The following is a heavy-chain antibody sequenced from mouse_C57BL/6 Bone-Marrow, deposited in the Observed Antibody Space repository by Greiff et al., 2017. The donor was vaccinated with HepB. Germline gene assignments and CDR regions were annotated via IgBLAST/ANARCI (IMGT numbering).Heavy chain of an antibody. Sequence: QVQLQQSGAELVKPGASVKLSCKASGYTFTSYWMHWVKQRPGQGLEWIGMIHPNIGSTNYNEKFKSKATLTVDKSSSTAYMQLSSLTSEDSAVYYCARENWDVRFAYWGQGTLVTVSA. D-gene: IGHD4-1*01. CDR2: IHPNIGST. CDR1: GYTFTSYW. J-gene: IGHJ3*01. CDR3: ARENWDVRFAY. V-gene: IGHV1-64*01.